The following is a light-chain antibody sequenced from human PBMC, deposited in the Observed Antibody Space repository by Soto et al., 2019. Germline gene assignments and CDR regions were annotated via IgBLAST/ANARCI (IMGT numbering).Light chain of an antibody. Sequence: EIVLTQSPGTLSLSPGERATLSCRASQSVSSNYLVWYQQRPGQALRLLIYGASSRAAGIADRFSGSGSGTDFALTISRLEPEDFALYYCQQYSASPSTFGQGTKLEIK. J-gene: IGKJ2*01. CDR2: GAS. V-gene: IGKV3-20*01. CDR1: QSVSSNY. CDR3: QQYSASPST.